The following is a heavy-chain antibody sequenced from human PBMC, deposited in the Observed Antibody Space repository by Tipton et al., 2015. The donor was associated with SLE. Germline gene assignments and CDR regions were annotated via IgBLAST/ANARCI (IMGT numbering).Heavy chain of an antibody. D-gene: IGHD4-11*01. V-gene: IGHV3-23*01. Sequence: SLRLSCAASGFTFSSYGMSWVRQAPGKGLEWVPAISGSGGSTYYADSVKGRFTISRDNSKNTLYLQMNSLRAEDTAVYYCAKDPPDYSNYGVSWVDYWGQGTLVTVSS. CDR3: AKDPPDYSNYGVSWVDY. J-gene: IGHJ4*02. CDR1: GFTFSSYG. CDR2: ISGSGGST.